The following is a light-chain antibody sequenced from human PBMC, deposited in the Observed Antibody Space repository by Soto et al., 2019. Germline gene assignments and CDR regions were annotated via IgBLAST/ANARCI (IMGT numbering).Light chain of an antibody. J-gene: IGKJ2*01. CDR1: QSIRYW. CDR2: DVS. Sequence: DIQMTQSPSTLSASVGDRVTITCRASQSIRYWLAWHQQKPGEAPQVLIYDVSTLQKGVPSRFSGSGFGTEFTLNISSLQPDDFATYYCQQYHGFPYTFGRGTKVEIK. CDR3: QQYHGFPYT. V-gene: IGKV1-5*01.